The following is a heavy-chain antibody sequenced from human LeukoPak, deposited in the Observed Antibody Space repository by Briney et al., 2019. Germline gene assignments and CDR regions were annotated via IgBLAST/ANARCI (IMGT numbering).Heavy chain of an antibody. D-gene: IGHD3-9*01. CDR3: ARGGLRYFDWLHRSYYFDY. CDR1: GGSFSGYY. J-gene: IGHJ4*02. V-gene: IGHV4-34*01. CDR2: INHSGST. Sequence: SETLSLTCAVYGGSFSGYYWSWIRQPPGKGLEWIGEINHSGSTNYNPSLKSRVTISVDTSKNQFSLKLSSVTAADTAVYYCARGGLRYFDWLHRSYYFDYWGRGTLVTVSS.